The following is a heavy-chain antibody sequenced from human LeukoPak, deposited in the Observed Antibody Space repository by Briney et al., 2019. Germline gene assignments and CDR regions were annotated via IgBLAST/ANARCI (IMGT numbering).Heavy chain of an antibody. D-gene: IGHD6-13*01. CDR1: GGSISSGGYY. V-gene: IGHV4-31*03. Sequence: PSGTLSLTCTVSGGSISSGGYYWSWIRQHPGKGLEWIGYIYFSGSTYYNPSLKSRVTISVDTSKNQFSLKLSSVTAADTAVYYCARGYTSSLRYFDYWGQGTLVTVSS. CDR2: IYFSGST. CDR3: ARGYTSSLRYFDY. J-gene: IGHJ4*02.